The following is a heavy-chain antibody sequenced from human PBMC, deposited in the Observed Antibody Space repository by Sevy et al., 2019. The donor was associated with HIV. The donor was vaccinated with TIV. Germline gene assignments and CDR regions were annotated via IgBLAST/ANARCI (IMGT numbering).Heavy chain of an antibody. Sequence: GWSLRRSCAASGFTFSTYGMHWVRQAPGKGLEWVAVMWFDGSNTYYADSVKGRFTISRDIAKNTLHLQLNSLRAEDTAVYYCARDLEFYDYGDYGPEFMPDYWGQGTLVTVSS. V-gene: IGHV3-33*01. J-gene: IGHJ4*02. CDR3: ARDLEFYDYGDYGPEFMPDY. D-gene: IGHD4-17*01. CDR1: GFTFSTYG. CDR2: MWFDGSNT.